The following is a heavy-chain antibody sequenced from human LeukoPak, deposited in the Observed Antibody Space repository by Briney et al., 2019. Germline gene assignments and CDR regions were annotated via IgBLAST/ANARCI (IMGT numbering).Heavy chain of an antibody. Sequence: ALHTLSLTWKVPGGSIGTKCRRWIRQPPGKGLEWIGYICTTGSTNYNPSLKSRVTISVDTSKNQFSLKLSSVTAADTAVYYCARSYSSSSWVDYWGQGTLVTVSS. CDR2: ICTTGST. V-gene: IGHV4-4*09. J-gene: IGHJ4*02. D-gene: IGHD6-6*01. CDR1: GGSIGTKC. CDR3: ARSYSSSSWVDY.